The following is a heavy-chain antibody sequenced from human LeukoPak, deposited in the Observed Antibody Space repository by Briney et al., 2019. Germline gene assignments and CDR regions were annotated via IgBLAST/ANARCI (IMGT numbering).Heavy chain of an antibody. CDR3: ARDFRGDYNAFDI. CDR1: GGSISSGDYY. D-gene: IGHD4-17*01. Sequence: SSQTLSLTCTVSGGSISSGDYYWSWIRQPPGKGLEWIGYIYYSGSTYYNPSLKSRVTISVDTSKNQFSLKLSSVTAADTAVYYCARDFRGDYNAFDIWGQGTMVTVSS. CDR2: IYYSGST. J-gene: IGHJ3*02. V-gene: IGHV4-30-4*01.